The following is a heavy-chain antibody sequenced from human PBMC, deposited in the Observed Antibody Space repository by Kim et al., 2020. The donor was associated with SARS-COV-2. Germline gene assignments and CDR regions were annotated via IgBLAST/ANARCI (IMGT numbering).Heavy chain of an antibody. CDR1: GGPISSSSYY. V-gene: IGHV4-39*01. Sequence: SETLSLTCTVSGGPISSSSYYWGWIRQPPGKGLEWIGSIYYSGSTYYNPSLKSRVTISVDTSKNQFSLKLSSVTAADTAVYYCARQDIVVVPAAILHWFDPWGQGTLVTFSS. CDR3: ARQDIVVVPAAILHWFDP. CDR2: IYYSGST. D-gene: IGHD2-2*02. J-gene: IGHJ5*02.